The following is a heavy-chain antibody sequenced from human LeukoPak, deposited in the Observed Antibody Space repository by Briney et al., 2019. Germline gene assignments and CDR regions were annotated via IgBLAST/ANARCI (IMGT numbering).Heavy chain of an antibody. CDR1: GFTFSSYS. V-gene: IGHV3-21*01. CDR2: ISSSSSYI. Sequence: GGSLRLSCAASGFTFSSYSMNWVRQAPGKGLEWVSSISSSSSYIYYADSVKGRFTISRDNAKNSLYLQMNSLRAEDTAVYYCARGGTAMVPGVDYWGQGTLVAVFS. CDR3: ARGGTAMVPGVDY. D-gene: IGHD5-18*01. J-gene: IGHJ4*02.